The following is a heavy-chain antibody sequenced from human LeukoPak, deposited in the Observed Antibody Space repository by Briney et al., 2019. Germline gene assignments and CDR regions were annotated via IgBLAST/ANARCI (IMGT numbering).Heavy chain of an antibody. CDR3: TRVPAPQLLFLWLGELFDY. J-gene: IGHJ4*02. D-gene: IGHD3-10*01. CDR2: ISAYNGNT. CDR1: GYTFTSYD. V-gene: IGHV1-18*01. Sequence: ASVKVSCKASGYTFTSYDISWVRQAPGQGLEWMGWISAYNGNTNYAQKLRGRVTMTTDTSTSTAYMELRSLTSDDTAVYYCTRVPAPQLLFLWLGELFDYWGQGTLVTVSS.